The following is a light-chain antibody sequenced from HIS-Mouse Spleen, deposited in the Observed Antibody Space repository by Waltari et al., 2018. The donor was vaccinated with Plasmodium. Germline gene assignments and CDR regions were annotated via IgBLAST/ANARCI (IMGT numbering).Light chain of an antibody. Sequence: DIQMTQSPSTLSASVGDRVTITCRASQSISSRLAWYQQQPGKAPKLLIYKASSLESVVPSRFSGSGSGTEFTLTISSLQPDDFATYYCQQYNSYSWTFGQGTKVEIK. J-gene: IGKJ1*01. CDR2: KAS. CDR3: QQYNSYSWT. CDR1: QSISSR. V-gene: IGKV1-5*03.